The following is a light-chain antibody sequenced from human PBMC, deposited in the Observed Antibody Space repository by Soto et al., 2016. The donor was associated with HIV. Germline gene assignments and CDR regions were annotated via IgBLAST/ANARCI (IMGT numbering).Light chain of an antibody. CDR3: NSRDSSGNQWV. Sequence: SSELTQDPAVSMALGQTVRITCQGDSLRSYYASWYQQKPGQAPILVMYGKNNRPSGIPDRFSGSSSGNTGSLTITGTQAEDEADYYCNSRDSSGNQWVFGGGTKLTVL. J-gene: IGLJ3*02. CDR1: SLRSYY. V-gene: IGLV3-19*01. CDR2: GKN.